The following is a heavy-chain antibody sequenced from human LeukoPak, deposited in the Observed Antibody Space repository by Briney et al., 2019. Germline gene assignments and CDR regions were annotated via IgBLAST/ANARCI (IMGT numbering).Heavy chain of an antibody. D-gene: IGHD6-13*01. J-gene: IGHJ4*02. Sequence: GSLRLSCAASGFTFSSYAMSWVRQAPGKGLEWVSAISGSGGSTYYADSVKGRFTISRDNSKNTLYLQMNSLRAEDTAVYYCAXXXXXXAAGTSDYWGQGTLVTVSS. CDR2: ISGSGGST. CDR3: AXXXXXXAAGTSDY. CDR1: GFTFSSYA. V-gene: IGHV3-23*01.